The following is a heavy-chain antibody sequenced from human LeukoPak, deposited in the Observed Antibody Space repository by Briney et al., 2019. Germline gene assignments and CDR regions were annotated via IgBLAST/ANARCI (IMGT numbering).Heavy chain of an antibody. CDR1: AFTFSSYE. CDR3: ARRPLIGSTWYDFDY. Sequence: GGSLRLSCAASAFTFSSYEMNWVRQAPGKGLEWVSYISSSGSTIYYADSVRGRFTISRDNAKNSLYLQMNSLRAEDTAVYYCARRPLIGSTWYDFDYWGQGTLVTVSS. V-gene: IGHV3-48*03. D-gene: IGHD6-13*01. J-gene: IGHJ4*02. CDR2: ISSSGSTI.